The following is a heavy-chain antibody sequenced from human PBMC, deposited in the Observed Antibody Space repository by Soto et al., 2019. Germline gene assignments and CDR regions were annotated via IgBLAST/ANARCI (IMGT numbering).Heavy chain of an antibody. CDR3: ASYSSSWYNFDY. D-gene: IGHD6-13*01. V-gene: IGHV1-18*01. J-gene: IGHJ4*02. Sequence: ASVKVSCKASGYTFTSYGISWVRQAPGQGLEWMGWISAYNGNTNYAQKLQGRVTMTTDTSTSTAYMGLRSLRSDDTAVYYCASYSSSWYNFDYWGQGTLVTVSS. CDR1: GYTFTSYG. CDR2: ISAYNGNT.